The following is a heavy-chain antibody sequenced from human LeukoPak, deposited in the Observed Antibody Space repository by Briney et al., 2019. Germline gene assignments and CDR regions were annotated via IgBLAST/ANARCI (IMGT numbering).Heavy chain of an antibody. Sequence: GRSLRLSCAASGFTFSSYAMHWVRQAPGKGLEWVAVISYDGSNKYYADSVKGRFTISRDNSKNTLYLQMNSLRAEDTAVYYCARVGYEEYYFDYWGQGTLVTVSS. D-gene: IGHD5-12*01. CDR2: ISYDGSNK. CDR3: ARVGYEEYYFDY. J-gene: IGHJ4*02. CDR1: GFTFSSYA. V-gene: IGHV3-30-3*01.